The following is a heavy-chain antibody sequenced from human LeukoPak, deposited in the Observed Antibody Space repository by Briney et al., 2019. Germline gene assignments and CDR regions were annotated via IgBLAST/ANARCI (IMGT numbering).Heavy chain of an antibody. V-gene: IGHV4-39*07. J-gene: IGHJ5*02. Sequence: TSETLSLTCTVSGGSISSSSYYWSWIRQPPGKGLEWIGEINHSGSTNYNPSLKSRVTISVDTSKNQFSLKLSSVTAADTAVYYCARQRRGRWLQRNWFDPWGQGTLVTVSS. CDR2: INHSGST. CDR3: ARQRRGRWLQRNWFDP. D-gene: IGHD5-24*01. CDR1: GGSISSSSYY.